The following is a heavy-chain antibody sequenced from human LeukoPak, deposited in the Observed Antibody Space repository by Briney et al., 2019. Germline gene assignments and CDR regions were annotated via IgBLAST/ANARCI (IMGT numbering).Heavy chain of an antibody. J-gene: IGHJ4*02. CDR1: EFTFSRYS. CDR2: LISGSTYI. V-gene: IGHV3-21*01. Sequence: GGSLRLSCVSSEFTFSRYSMNWVRQAPGKGLEWVSSLISGSTYIYYADSVKGRFTISRDNAKNSLYLQMNSLRAEDTAVYYCARDGYYYDSSNFDYWGQETLVTVSS. D-gene: IGHD3-22*01. CDR3: ARDGYYYDSSNFDY.